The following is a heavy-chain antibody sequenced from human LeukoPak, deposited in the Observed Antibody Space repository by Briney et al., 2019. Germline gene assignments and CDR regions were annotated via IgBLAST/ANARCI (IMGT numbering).Heavy chain of an antibody. CDR1: GFTFSSYG. J-gene: IGHJ4*02. D-gene: IGHD6-6*01. CDR3: ARDSYSSSSFSDY. Sequence: GGSLRLSCAASGFTFSSYGMHWVRQAPGKGLEWVAVIWYDGSNKYYADSVKGRFTISRDNSKNTLYLQMNSLRAEDTAVYYCARDSYSSSSFSDYWGQGTLVTVSS. V-gene: IGHV3-33*01. CDR2: IWYDGSNK.